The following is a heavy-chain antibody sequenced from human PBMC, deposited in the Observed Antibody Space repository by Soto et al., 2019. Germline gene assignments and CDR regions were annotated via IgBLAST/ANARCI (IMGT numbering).Heavy chain of an antibody. V-gene: IGHV3-11*01. CDR1: GFTFSDYY. Sequence: GGSLRLSCAASGFTFSDYYMSWIRQAPGKGLEWVSYISSSGSTIYYADSVKGRFTISRDNAKNSLYLQMNSLRAEDTAVYYCARGSPDIVVVPAANEYWGQGTLVTVSS. CDR2: ISSSGSTI. CDR3: ARGSPDIVVVPAANEY. D-gene: IGHD2-2*01. J-gene: IGHJ4*02.